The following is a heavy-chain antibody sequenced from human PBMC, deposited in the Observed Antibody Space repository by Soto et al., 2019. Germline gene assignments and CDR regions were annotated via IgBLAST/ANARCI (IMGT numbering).Heavy chain of an antibody. J-gene: IGHJ4*02. D-gene: IGHD6-6*01. CDR2: IYWDDDK. CDR1: GFSLSTSGVG. Sequence: QITLKESGPTLVKPTQTLTLTCTFSGFSLSTSGVGVGWIRQPPGQALVRLALIYWDDDKRYSPSLKSRLTITKDTSKSQIVFTMTNMDPVDTAPYYYSPQIENEYNSSYYAYWVERTLVTDST. V-gene: IGHV2-5*02. CDR3: SPQIENEYNSSYYAY.